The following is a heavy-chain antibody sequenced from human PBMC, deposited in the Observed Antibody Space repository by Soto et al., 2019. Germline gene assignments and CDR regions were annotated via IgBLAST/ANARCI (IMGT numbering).Heavy chain of an antibody. CDR3: ARAGDYGDYSFDY. CDR1: GGSINSGVYY. J-gene: IGHJ4*02. V-gene: IGHV4-31*03. Sequence: SETLSLTCTVSGGSINSGVYYWNWIRQHPGKGLEWIGYIYHSGTTYYNPSLKSRATISVDTSERQFSLNLSSVTAADTAVYYCARAGDYGDYSFDYWGQGTLVTVSS. CDR2: IYHSGTT. D-gene: IGHD4-17*01.